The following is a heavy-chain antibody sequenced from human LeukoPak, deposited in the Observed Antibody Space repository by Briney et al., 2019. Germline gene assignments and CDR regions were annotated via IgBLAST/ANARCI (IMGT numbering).Heavy chain of an antibody. Sequence: PGGSLRLSCAASGFSFSSYNMNWVRQAPGKGLEWVSSISGNSDSIYYANSVRGRFTISRDNAKNSLFLQMTSLRAEDAAVYYCASLAVGYSSAFFDYWGQGTLVAVS. V-gene: IGHV3-21*06. J-gene: IGHJ4*02. CDR1: GFSFSSYN. D-gene: IGHD6-25*01. CDR3: ASLAVGYSSAFFDY. CDR2: ISGNSDSI.